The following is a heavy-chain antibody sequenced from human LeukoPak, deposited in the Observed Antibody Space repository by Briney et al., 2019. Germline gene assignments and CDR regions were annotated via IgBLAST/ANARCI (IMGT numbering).Heavy chain of an antibody. CDR3: ANGRCSTTSCSVDY. D-gene: IGHD2-2*01. J-gene: IGHJ4*02. Sequence: SGGSLRLSCAASGFTFSSYAMNWVRQAPGKGLEWVSVISGSGGSTNYADSVKGRFTISRDNSKNTLYLQMNSLRAEDTAIYYCANGRCSTTSCSVDYWGQGTLVTVSP. CDR2: ISGSGGST. V-gene: IGHV3-23*01. CDR1: GFTFSSYA.